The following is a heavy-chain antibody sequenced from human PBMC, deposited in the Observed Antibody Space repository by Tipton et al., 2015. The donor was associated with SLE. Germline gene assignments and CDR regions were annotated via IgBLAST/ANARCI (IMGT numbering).Heavy chain of an antibody. V-gene: IGHV4-34*01. J-gene: IGHJ3*02. D-gene: IGHD2-8*01. CDR3: AREGTKGVAFDI. Sequence: TLSLTCAVYGGSFSGYYWSWIRQPPGKGLEWIGEINHSGSTNYNPSLKSRVTISVDTSKNQFSLNLSSVTAADTAVYYCAREGTKGVAFDIWGQGTMVTVSS. CDR1: GGSFSGYY. CDR2: INHSGST.